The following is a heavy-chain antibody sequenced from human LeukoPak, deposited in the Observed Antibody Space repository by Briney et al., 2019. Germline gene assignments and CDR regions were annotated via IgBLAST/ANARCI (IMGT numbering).Heavy chain of an antibody. D-gene: IGHD3-3*01. J-gene: IGHJ4*02. CDR3: AKDGGGLFLYYFDY. V-gene: IGHV3-30*02. CDR1: GFTFSSYG. Sequence: GGSLRLSCAASGFTFSSYGMHWVRQAPGKGLEWVAFIRYDGSNKYYADSVKGRFTISRDNSKNTLYLQMNSLRAEDTAVYYCAKDGGGLFLYYFDYWGQGTLVTVSS. CDR2: IRYDGSNK.